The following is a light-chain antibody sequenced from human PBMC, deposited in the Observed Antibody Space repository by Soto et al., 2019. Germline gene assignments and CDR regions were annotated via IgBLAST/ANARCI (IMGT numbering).Light chain of an antibody. CDR1: SDVSSIY. CDR3: QQYESVLT. V-gene: IGKV3-20*01. CDR2: GAS. Sequence: EIVLTQSPGTLSLSPGERATLSCRASSDVSSIYLAWYQQKPGQAPRLPIYGASSRATGIPDRFSGSGSGTELTLNISSLEPEDFGVHYCQQYESVLTVGGGTKVDIK. J-gene: IGKJ4*01.